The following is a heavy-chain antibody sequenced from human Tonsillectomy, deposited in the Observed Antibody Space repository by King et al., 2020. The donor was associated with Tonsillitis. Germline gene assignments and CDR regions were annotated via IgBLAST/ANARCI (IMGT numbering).Heavy chain of an antibody. CDR1: GYTFTGHC. J-gene: IGHJ3*02. D-gene: IGHD3-10*01. V-gene: IGHV1-2*02. Sequence: VQLVQSGAEVKRPGASVKVSCKASGYTFTGHCLHWVRQAPGQGLEWIVWINPNSVDTDYAQNFQGRVTMTRDTSISTAYMELSRLRSDDTAVDYCARDYYGSGNYPDAFDIWGQGTMVTVSS. CDR2: INPNSVDT. CDR3: ARDYYGSGNYPDAFDI.